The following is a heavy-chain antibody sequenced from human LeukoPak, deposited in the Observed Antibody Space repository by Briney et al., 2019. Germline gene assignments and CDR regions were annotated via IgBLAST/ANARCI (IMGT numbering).Heavy chain of an antibody. J-gene: IGHJ4*02. CDR1: GGSFSGYY. CDR3: ASGSYGQVYY. Sequence: SETLSLTCAVYGGSFSGYYWSWIRHPPGKGLEWIGEINHSGSTNYNPSLKSRVTISVDTSKNQFSLKLSSVTAADTAVYYCASGSYGQVYYWGQGTLVTVSS. V-gene: IGHV4-34*01. D-gene: IGHD1-26*01. CDR2: INHSGST.